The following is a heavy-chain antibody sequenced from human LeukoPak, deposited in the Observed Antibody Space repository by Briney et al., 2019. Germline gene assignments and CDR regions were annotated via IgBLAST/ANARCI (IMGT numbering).Heavy chain of an antibody. D-gene: IGHD3-10*01. CDR1: GGSFSGYY. CDR2: INHSGST. V-gene: IGHV4-34*01. Sequence: PSETLSFTCAVYGGSFSGYYWSWIRQPPGKGLEWIGEINHSGSTNYNPSLKSRVTISVDTSKNQFSLKLSSVTAADTAVYYCASISGSPNDYYYYYYMDVWGKGTTVTISS. J-gene: IGHJ6*03. CDR3: ASISGSPNDYYYYYYMDV.